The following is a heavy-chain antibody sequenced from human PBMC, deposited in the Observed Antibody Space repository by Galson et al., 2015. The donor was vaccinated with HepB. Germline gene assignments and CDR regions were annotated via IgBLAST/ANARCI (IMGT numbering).Heavy chain of an antibody. CDR2: FDPEDGET. Sequence: SVKVSCKVSGYTLTELSMHWVRQAPGKGLEWMGGFDPEDGETIYAQKFQGRVTMTEDTSTDTAYMELSSLRAEDTAVYYCATDVNVSSCYLGCWFDPWGQGTLVTVSS. V-gene: IGHV1-24*01. CDR1: GYTLTELS. D-gene: IGHD3-22*01. J-gene: IGHJ5*02. CDR3: ATDVNVSSCYLGCWFDP.